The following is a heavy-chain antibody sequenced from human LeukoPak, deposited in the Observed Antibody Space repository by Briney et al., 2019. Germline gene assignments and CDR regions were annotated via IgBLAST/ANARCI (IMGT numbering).Heavy chain of an antibody. D-gene: IGHD3-22*01. CDR2: IYYSGST. V-gene: IGHV4-59*01. J-gene: IGHJ6*02. CDR1: GGSISTYY. Sequence: SETLSLTCTVSGGSISTYYWSWIRQPPGKGLEWIGSIYYSGSTNYNPSLKSRVTISVDTSKNQFSLKLSSVTAADTAVYYCARVVGTMIGGYYYYGMDVWGQGTTVTVSS. CDR3: ARVVGTMIGGYYYYGMDV.